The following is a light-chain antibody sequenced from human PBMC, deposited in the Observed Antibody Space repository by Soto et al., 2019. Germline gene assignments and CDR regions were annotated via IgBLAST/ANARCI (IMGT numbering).Light chain of an antibody. Sequence: DIQMTQSPSSVSASVGDRVTITCRASQGISNWLAWYQQKPGKAPKTLIYAASNLQTGVRSRLSGSGSGKDFTVTISELQDEDFATYYFQLYTSNPATFGHGTKVEI. J-gene: IGKJ1*01. V-gene: IGKV1-12*01. CDR3: QLYTSNPAT. CDR2: AAS. CDR1: QGISNW.